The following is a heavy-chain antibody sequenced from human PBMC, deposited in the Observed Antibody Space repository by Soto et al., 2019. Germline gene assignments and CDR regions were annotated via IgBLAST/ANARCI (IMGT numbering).Heavy chain of an antibody. CDR1: GYTFTSYG. Sequence: QVQLVQSGAEVKKPGASVKVSCKASGYTFTSYGISWVRQAPGQGLEWMGWISAYNGNTNYAQKLQGRVTMTPDTSTSTAYMELRSLRSDDTAVYYCATHTKYGSGSYYFDYWGQGTLVTVSS. CDR2: ISAYNGNT. CDR3: ATHTKYGSGSYYFDY. V-gene: IGHV1-18*01. J-gene: IGHJ4*02. D-gene: IGHD3-10*01.